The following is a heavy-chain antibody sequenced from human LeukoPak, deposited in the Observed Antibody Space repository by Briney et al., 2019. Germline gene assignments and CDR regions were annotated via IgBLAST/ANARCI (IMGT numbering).Heavy chain of an antibody. CDR2: IYHGGST. V-gene: IGHV4-4*02. D-gene: IGHD3-10*01. CDR3: ARVAPHGSGNPYDY. CDR1: GGSISSTDW. Sequence: SETLSLTCAVSGGSISSTDWWSWVRQSPGKGLEWIGEIYHGGSTNYNPSLKSRVTISVDKSKNQFSLKLSSVTAADTALYYCARVAPHGSGNPYDYWGQGTLVTVSS. J-gene: IGHJ4*02.